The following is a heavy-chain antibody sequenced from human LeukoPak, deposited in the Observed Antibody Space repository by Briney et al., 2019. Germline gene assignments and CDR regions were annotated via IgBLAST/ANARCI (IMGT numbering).Heavy chain of an antibody. CDR3: AELGITMIGGV. V-gene: IGHV3-48*04. D-gene: IGHD3-10*02. CDR2: ISSSGSTI. Sequence: QPGGSLRLSCVVSGFTFSTFTMNWVRQAPGKGLEWVSYISSSGSTIYYADSVKGRFTISRDNAKNSLYLQMNSLRAEDTAVYYCAELGITMIGGVWGKGTTVTISS. J-gene: IGHJ6*04. CDR1: GFTFSTFT.